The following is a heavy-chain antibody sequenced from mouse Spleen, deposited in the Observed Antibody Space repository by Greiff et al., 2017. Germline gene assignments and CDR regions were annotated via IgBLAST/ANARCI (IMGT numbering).Heavy chain of an antibody. V-gene: IGHV1-82*01. CDR3: AREGAYYRYDGEVFDY. D-gene: IGHD2-14*01. J-gene: IGHJ2*01. Sequence: VKLVESGPELVKPGASVKISCKASGYAFSSSWMNWVKQRPGQGLEWIGRIYPGDGDTNYNGKFKGKATLTADKSSSTAYMQLSSLTSVDSAVYFCAREGAYYRYDGEVFDYWGQGTTLTVSS. CDR2: IYPGDGDT. CDR1: GYAFSSSW.